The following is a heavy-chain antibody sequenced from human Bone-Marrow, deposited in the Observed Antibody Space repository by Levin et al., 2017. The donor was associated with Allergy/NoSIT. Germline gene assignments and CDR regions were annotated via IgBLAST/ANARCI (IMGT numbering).Heavy chain of an antibody. D-gene: IGHD6-13*01. V-gene: IGHV3-23*01. Sequence: GGSLRLSCAASGFTFSSYGMTWVRQSPGRGLEWVASIRTGGGGTQYADSVKGRFTISRDNSKTTVYLQMNSLRDEDTALYYCARDLPYGGGWYGSSAYWGQGTLVTVSS. CDR2: IRTGGGGT. J-gene: IGHJ4*02. CDR1: GFTFSSYG. CDR3: ARDLPYGGGWYGSSAY.